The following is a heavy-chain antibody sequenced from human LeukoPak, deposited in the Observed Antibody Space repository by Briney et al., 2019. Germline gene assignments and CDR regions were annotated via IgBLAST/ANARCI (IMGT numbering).Heavy chain of an antibody. D-gene: IGHD6-13*01. CDR2: ISWNSGSI. Sequence: PGGSLRLSCAASGFTFDDYAMHWVRQAPGKGLEWVSDISWNSGSIGYADSVKGRFTISRDNAKNSLYLQMNSLRAEDMALYYCAKDRGSSSWYAFDIWGQGTMVTVSS. CDR1: GFTFDDYA. J-gene: IGHJ3*02. V-gene: IGHV3-9*03. CDR3: AKDRGSSSWYAFDI.